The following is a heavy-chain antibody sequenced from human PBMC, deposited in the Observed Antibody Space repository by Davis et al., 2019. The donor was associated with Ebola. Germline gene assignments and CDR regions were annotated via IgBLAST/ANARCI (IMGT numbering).Heavy chain of an antibody. V-gene: IGHV1-18*04. CDR1: GYTFTNYG. D-gene: IGHD6-6*01. Sequence: AASVKVSCKASGYTFTNYGITWVRQAPGQGLEWMGWISAYNGNTKYAPKLQGRVTMTTDTSTGTAYMELRTLRSDDTAVYYCAREKLGGSSDYWGQGTLVTVSS. CDR2: ISAYNGNT. CDR3: AREKLGGSSDY. J-gene: IGHJ4*02.